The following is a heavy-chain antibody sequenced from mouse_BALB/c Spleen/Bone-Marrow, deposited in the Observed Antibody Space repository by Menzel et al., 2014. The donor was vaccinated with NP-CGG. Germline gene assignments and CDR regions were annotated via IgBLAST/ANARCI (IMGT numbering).Heavy chain of an antibody. V-gene: IGHV1S45*01. CDR2: FNPYNDYI. Sequence: EVQLQQSGAELVRPGASVKISCKAFGYTFTNHHINWVKQRPGQGLDWIGYFNPYNDYITYNQKFRGKATLTVDKSSSTANLELSSLTSEDSAVYYCARRGGKRVDYWGQGTTLTVSS. J-gene: IGHJ2*01. CDR1: GYTFTNHH. D-gene: IGHD1-1*02. CDR3: ARRGGKRVDY.